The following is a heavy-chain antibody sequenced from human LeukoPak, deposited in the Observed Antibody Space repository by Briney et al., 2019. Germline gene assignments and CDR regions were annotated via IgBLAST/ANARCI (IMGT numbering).Heavy chain of an antibody. J-gene: IGHJ4*02. Sequence: SETLSLTCTVSGDSINSLDLWSWVRQPPGKGLEWIGEMYLSGTTHSNPSVKSRVTISIDKSKNQFFLNLSSVTAADTAVYYCAGLAGRYSSGLYYYYFDYWGQGTLVTVSS. CDR2: MYLSGTT. V-gene: IGHV4-4*02. CDR3: AGLAGRYSSGLYYYYFDY. D-gene: IGHD3-22*01. CDR1: GDSINSLDL.